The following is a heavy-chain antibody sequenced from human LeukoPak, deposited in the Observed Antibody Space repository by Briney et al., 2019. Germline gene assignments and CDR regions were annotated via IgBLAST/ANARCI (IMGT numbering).Heavy chain of an antibody. Sequence: GGSLRLSCAASGFTFSSYSMNWVRQAPGKGLEWVSSISSSSSYIYYADSVKGRFTISRDNAKNSLYLQMNSLRAEDTAVYYCARVGATVNDAFDIGGKGTMFT. D-gene: IGHD1-26*01. V-gene: IGHV3-21*01. CDR2: ISSSSSYI. J-gene: IGHJ3*02. CDR3: ARVGATVNDAFDI. CDR1: GFTFSSYS.